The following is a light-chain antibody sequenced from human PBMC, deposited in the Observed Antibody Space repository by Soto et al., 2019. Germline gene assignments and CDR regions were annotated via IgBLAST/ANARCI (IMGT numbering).Light chain of an antibody. CDR1: QSISSY. CDR2: DAS. V-gene: IGKV3-11*01. J-gene: IGKJ3*01. Sequence: EIVLTQSPATLSLSPGERATLSCRASQSISSYLACYQQKPDQSPRLLIYDASNRATGIPARFSGSGSGTDFTLTSSSLEPEDFAVYYCHQRSTSPFTFGPGTKVDIK. CDR3: HQRSTSPFT.